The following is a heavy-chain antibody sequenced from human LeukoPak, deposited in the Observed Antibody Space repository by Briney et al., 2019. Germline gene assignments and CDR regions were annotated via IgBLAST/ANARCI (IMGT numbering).Heavy chain of an antibody. Sequence: SETLSLTCTVSGDSISSTNYYWGWIRQPPGKGLEWIGSIYYSGSTYYNPSLESRVTISVDTSKSQFSLKLSSVTAADTAVYYCATSGWYLLPGVYWGQGTLVTVSS. V-gene: IGHV4-39*01. J-gene: IGHJ4*02. CDR2: IYYSGST. D-gene: IGHD6-19*01. CDR1: GDSISSTNYY. CDR3: ATSGWYLLPGVY.